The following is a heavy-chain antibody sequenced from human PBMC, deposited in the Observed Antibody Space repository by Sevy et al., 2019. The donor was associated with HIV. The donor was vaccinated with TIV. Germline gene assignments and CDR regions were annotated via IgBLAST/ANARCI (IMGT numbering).Heavy chain of an antibody. CDR1: GFTFSNYG. CDR2: IWNDGSNK. Sequence: GGSLRLSCAASGFTFSNYGMHWVRQAPGKGLEWVAVIWNDGSNKYYADSVKGQFTISRDNSKNTLYMQMNSLRVEDTAVYFCARGGDFNDRSAKRDFDYWGQGTLVTVSS. D-gene: IGHD3-22*01. CDR3: ARGGDFNDRSAKRDFDY. J-gene: IGHJ4*02. V-gene: IGHV3-33*01.